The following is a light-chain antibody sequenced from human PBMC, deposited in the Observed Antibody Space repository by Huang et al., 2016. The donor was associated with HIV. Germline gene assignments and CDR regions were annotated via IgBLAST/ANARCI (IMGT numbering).Light chain of an antibody. J-gene: IGKJ2*01. CDR1: QYISTN. CDR2: DAS. V-gene: IGKV3-15*01. CDR3: LQYNNWPRT. Sequence: ERVMTQSPDTLSVSPGERATLTCRACQYISTNLAWYQQKPGQDPRLLIYDASTRVADIPARFSGSGSGTEFTLSISSLQSEDFAVYYCLQYNNWPRTFGQGTKLEIK.